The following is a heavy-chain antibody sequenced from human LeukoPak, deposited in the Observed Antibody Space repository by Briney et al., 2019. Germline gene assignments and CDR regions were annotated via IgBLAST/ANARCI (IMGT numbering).Heavy chain of an antibody. CDR1: GFTFSSYA. Sequence: PGGSLRLSCAASGFTFSSYAMSWVRQAPGKGLEWVSAISGSGGSTYYADSVKGRFTISRDNSKNTLYLQMNSLRADDTAVYYCATAARGVIIPDAFDIWGQGTMVTVSS. CDR2: ISGSGGST. V-gene: IGHV3-23*01. D-gene: IGHD3-10*01. J-gene: IGHJ3*02. CDR3: ATAARGVIIPDAFDI.